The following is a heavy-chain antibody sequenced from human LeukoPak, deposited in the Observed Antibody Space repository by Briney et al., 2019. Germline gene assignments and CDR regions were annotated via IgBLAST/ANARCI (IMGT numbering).Heavy chain of an antibody. CDR1: GGSFSGYY. Sequence: PSETLSLTCAVYGGSFSGYYWSWIRQPPGKGLEWIGEINHSGSTNYNPSLKSRVTISVDTSKNQFSLKLSSVTAADTAVYYCATKPQRWLQLRLFDYWGQGTLVTVSS. CDR2: INHSGST. D-gene: IGHD5-24*01. J-gene: IGHJ4*02. CDR3: ATKPQRWLQLRLFDY. V-gene: IGHV4-34*01.